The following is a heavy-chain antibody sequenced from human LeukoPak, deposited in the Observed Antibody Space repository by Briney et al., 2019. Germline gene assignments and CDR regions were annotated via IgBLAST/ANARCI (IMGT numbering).Heavy chain of an antibody. D-gene: IGHD3-22*01. J-gene: IGHJ4*02. Sequence: GGSLRLSCAVSGITLSNYGMSWVRQAPGKGLEWVAGISDSGGRTNYADSVKGRFTISRDNPKNTLYLQMNSLRAEDTAVYFCAKRGVAIRVILVGFHKEAYYFDSWGQGALVTVSS. CDR2: ISDSGGRT. V-gene: IGHV3-23*01. CDR1: GITLSNYG. CDR3: AKRGVAIRVILVGFHKEAYYFDS.